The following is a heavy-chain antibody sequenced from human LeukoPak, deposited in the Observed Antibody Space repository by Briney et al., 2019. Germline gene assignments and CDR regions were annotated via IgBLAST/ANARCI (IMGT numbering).Heavy chain of an antibody. CDR1: GGSISSSSYY. Sequence: SETLSLTCTVSGGSISSSSYYWGWIRQPPGKGLEWIGSIYYSGSTYYNPSLKSRVTISVDTSKNQFSLKLSSVTAADTAVYYCARRKAAAAPGKYHFDYWGQGTLVTVSS. CDR2: IYYSGST. CDR3: ARRKAAAAPGKYHFDY. J-gene: IGHJ4*02. D-gene: IGHD6-13*01. V-gene: IGHV4-39*01.